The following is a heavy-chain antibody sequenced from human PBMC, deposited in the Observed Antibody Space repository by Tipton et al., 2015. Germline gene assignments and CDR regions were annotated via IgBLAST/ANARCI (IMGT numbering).Heavy chain of an antibody. CDR2: VYTTGNT. CDR1: GGSISSGSHY. J-gene: IGHJ6*02. V-gene: IGHV4-61*02. D-gene: IGHD6-25*01. Sequence: SLTCTVSGGSISSGSHYWNWVRQAAGKGLEWIGRVYTTGNTDYNPSLKSRVSISIDPSKNQFSLRLDSVTAADTAVYYCARDASGYYYGMDVWGQGTTVTVSS. CDR3: ARDASGYYYGMDV.